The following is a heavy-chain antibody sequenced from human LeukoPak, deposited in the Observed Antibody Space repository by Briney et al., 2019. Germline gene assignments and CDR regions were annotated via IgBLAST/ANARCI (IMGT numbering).Heavy chain of an antibody. J-gene: IGHJ5*02. CDR3: ARCPMFPRKSGWFDH. Sequence: SETLSLTCTVSGGSISSYYWSWIRQPPGKGLEWIGYIYTSGSTNYNPSLKSRVTISVDTSKNQFSLKLSSVTAADTAVYYCARCPMFPRKSGWFDHWGQGTLATVSS. V-gene: IGHV4-4*09. D-gene: IGHD3-10*02. CDR1: GGSISSYY. CDR2: IYTSGST.